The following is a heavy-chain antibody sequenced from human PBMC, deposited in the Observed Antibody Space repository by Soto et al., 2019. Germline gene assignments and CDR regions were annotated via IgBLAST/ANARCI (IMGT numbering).Heavy chain of an antibody. CDR2: IKQDESEK. J-gene: IGHJ4*02. Sequence: LRLSCVTYGLTFTDYWMSWVRQAPGKGLEWVANIKQDESEKNYLDSVKGRFTISRDNAKNSLYLQMNSLRAEDTAVYYCASDRFRGTYYLRGVTYFFEEWGQGAPVTVSS. CDR1: GLTFTDYW. V-gene: IGHV3-7*03. D-gene: IGHD1-26*01. CDR3: ASDRFRGTYYLRGVTYFFEE.